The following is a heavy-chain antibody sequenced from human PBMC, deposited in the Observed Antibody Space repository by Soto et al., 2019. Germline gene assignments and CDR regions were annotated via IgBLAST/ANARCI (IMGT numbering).Heavy chain of an antibody. Sequence: EVQLVESGGGLVQPGGSLRLSCAASGFTVSSNYMSWVRQAPGKGLEWVSVMYSGGRTDYADSVKVRFTISRHNSKNTMYLQMNSLRAEDTAVYYCAREVGHGWFDPWGQGTLVTVSS. CDR2: MYSGGRT. V-gene: IGHV3-53*04. CDR3: AREVGHGWFDP. J-gene: IGHJ5*02. CDR1: GFTVSSNY.